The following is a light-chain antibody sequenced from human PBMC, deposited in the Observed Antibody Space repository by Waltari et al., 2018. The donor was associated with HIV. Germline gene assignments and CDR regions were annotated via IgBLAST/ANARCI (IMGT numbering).Light chain of an antibody. Sequence: QSALTQPASVSGSPGQSITISCTGTSSDIGSYNRVPWYQQHPGKAPKLMIYDVSNRPSGVSDRFSGSKSGNTASLTISGLQAEDEAHYYCSSYTTSSTFFGGGTKLTVL. CDR3: SSYTTSSTF. CDR2: DVS. J-gene: IGLJ2*01. V-gene: IGLV2-14*01. CDR1: SSDIGSYNR.